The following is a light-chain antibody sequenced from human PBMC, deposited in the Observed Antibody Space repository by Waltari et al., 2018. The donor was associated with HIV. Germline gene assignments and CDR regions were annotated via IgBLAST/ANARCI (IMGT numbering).Light chain of an antibody. V-gene: IGLV2-11*01. CDR1: SSDVGGYNY. CDR2: DVT. CDR3: CSYAGSYTFV. Sequence: QSALTQPRSVSGSPGQSVTISCTGTSSDVGGYNYVPRYQQHPGKAPKLIIYDVTKRPSGVPDRFSGSKSGNTASLTISGLQSEDEADYSCCSYAGSYTFVFGGVTKLTVL. J-gene: IGLJ3*02.